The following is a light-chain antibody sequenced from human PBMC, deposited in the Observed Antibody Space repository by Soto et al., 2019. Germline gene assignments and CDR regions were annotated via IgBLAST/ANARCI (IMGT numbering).Light chain of an antibody. V-gene: IGLV2-14*01. CDR2: DVS. Sequence: QSALSQPASVSGSPGQSITISCTGTSSDVGGYNYVSWYQQHPGKAPKLMIYDVSNRPSGVSNRFSGSKSGNTASLTISGLQAEDEAYYYCCSYTSSSTYVFGTVTKLPVL. CDR1: SSDVGGYNY. CDR3: CSYTSSSTYV. J-gene: IGLJ1*01.